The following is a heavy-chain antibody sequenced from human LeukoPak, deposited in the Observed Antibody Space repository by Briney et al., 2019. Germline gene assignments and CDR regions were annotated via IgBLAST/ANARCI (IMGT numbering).Heavy chain of an antibody. CDR3: ARQVGRGTQIYCMEV. V-gene: IGHV4-30-4*07. D-gene: IGHD3-16*01. Sequence: SETLSLTCSVSGDSVTNGAYCWSWIRQPPGKGLEWIGYIYDIAITYQNPSLRSRLTISVDTSQNQFSLKLSSVTAGDTAVYYCARQVGRGTQIYCMEVWGKGTTVTVSS. J-gene: IGHJ6*03. CDR2: IYDIAIT. CDR1: GDSVTNGAYC.